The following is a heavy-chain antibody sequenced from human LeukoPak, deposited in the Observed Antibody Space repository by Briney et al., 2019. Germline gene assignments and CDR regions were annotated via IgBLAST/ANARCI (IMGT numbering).Heavy chain of an antibody. CDR1: GFTFSSYW. D-gene: IGHD4-17*01. CDR2: IKQDGSEK. CDR3: ARATVTLYYYYYMDV. J-gene: IGHJ6*03. V-gene: IGHV3-7*01. Sequence: GGSLRLSCAASGFTFSSYWMSWVRQAPGKGLEWVANIKQDGSEKYYVDSVKGRFTISRDNAKNSLYLQMNSLRAEDTAVYYCARATVTLYYYYYMDVWGKGTTVTISS.